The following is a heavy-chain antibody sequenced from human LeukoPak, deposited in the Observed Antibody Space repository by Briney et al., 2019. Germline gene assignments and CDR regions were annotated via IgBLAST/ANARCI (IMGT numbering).Heavy chain of an antibody. V-gene: IGHV3-7*01. D-gene: IGHD2-2*01. CDR1: GFTFSSYG. CDR3: ARANWYCSSSSCYASYYYYGMDV. CDR2: IKQDGSEK. Sequence: PGGSLRLSCAASGFTFSSYGMHWVRQAPGKGLEWVANIKQDGSEKYYVDSVKGRFSISRDNANNSLYLQMNSLRAEDTAVYYCARANWYCSSSSCYASYYYYGMDVWGQGTTVTVSS. J-gene: IGHJ6*02.